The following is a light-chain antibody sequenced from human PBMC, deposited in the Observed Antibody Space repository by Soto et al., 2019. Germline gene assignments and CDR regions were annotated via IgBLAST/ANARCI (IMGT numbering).Light chain of an antibody. CDR2: DVS. V-gene: IGLV2-14*01. J-gene: IGLJ1*01. Sequence: QSALTQPASVSGSPGQSITISCTGTSSDFGGYNYVSWYQQHPGKAPKLMIYDVSNRPSGVSNRFSGSKSGNTASLTISGLQAEDEADYYCSSYTSGSTFDVFGTGTKLTVL. CDR3: SSYTSGSTFDV. CDR1: SSDFGGYNY.